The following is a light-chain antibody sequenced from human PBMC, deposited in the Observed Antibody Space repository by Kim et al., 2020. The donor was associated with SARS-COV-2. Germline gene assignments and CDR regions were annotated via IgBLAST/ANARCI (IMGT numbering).Light chain of an antibody. Sequence: RVTGSYTGSATKGGAGYVVHWDQQLPGTAPKLLIYGNTKRPSGVPDRFSGSKSGTSASLAITGIQAEDEADYYCQAYDSSLSASVFGGGTQLTVL. J-gene: IGLJ2*01. CDR2: GNT. CDR3: QAYDSSLSASV. CDR1: ATKGGAGYV. V-gene: IGLV1-40*01.